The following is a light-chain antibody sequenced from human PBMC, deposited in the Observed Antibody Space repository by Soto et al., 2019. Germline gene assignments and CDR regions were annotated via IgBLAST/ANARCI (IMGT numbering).Light chain of an antibody. CDR3: QSYDSSLSGVV. CDR1: SSNNGAGYD. CDR2: GNS. Sequence: QSVLTQPPSVPGAPGQRVTISCTGSSSNNGAGYDVHWYQQLPGTAPKLLIYGNSNRPSGVPDRFSGSKSGTSASLAITGLQAEDEADYYCQSYDSSLSGVVFGGGTKLTVL. J-gene: IGLJ2*01. V-gene: IGLV1-40*01.